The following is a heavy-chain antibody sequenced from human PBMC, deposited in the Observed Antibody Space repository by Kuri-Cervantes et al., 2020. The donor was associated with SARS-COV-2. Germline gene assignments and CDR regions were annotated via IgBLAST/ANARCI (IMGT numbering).Heavy chain of an antibody. CDR3: AREGRGYAYFDY. CDR2: ISSSGSYK. V-gene: IGHV3-21*01. J-gene: IGHJ4*02. Sequence: GESLKISCTTSGFSFSSYSVSWVRQAPERGLEWVSYISSSGSYKYYADSVKGRFTISRDNAKNSLYLQMNSLRAEDTAVYYCAREGRGYAYFDYWGQGTLVTVSS. CDR1: GFSFSSYS. D-gene: IGHD5-12*01.